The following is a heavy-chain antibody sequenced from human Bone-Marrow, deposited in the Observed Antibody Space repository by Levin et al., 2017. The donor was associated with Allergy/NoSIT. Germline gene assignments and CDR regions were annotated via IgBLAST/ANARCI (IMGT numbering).Heavy chain of an antibody. Sequence: GGSLRLSCAASGFNFSTFGMHWVRQAPGKGLEWVAVISYDGSNKYYVDSVKGRFTISRDNSKNTLFLQMNSLRAEDTAVYYCAKEDYGDYALDSWGQGTLLTV. D-gene: IGHD4-17*01. CDR3: AKEDYGDYALDS. CDR1: GFNFSTFG. V-gene: IGHV3-30*18. CDR2: ISYDGSNK. J-gene: IGHJ4*02.